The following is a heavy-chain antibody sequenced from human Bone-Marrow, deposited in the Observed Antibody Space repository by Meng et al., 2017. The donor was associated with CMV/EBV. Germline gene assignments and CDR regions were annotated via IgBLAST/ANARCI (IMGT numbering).Heavy chain of an antibody. Sequence: SLKISCAASGFTFDDYAMHWVRQAPGKGLEWVSGINWNDGSIGYADSVKGRFTISRDNAKNCLYLQMNSLRPEDTALYYCAKAFGGDGHHDHMDVWGQGTTVTVSS. CDR2: INWNDGSI. V-gene: IGHV3-9*01. CDR3: AKAFGGDGHHDHMDV. D-gene: IGHD3-10*01. J-gene: IGHJ6*02. CDR1: GFTFDDYA.